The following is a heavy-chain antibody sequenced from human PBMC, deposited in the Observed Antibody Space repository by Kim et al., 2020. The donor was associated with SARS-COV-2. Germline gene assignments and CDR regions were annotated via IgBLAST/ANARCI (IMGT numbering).Heavy chain of an antibody. CDR3: AKDQGGFYYGSGSYNGMDF. D-gene: IGHD3-10*01. Sequence: GGSLRLSCAASGYSFRDHGMHWVRQAPGKGLEWVAGILHDGSNEYYADSVKGRFTISRDNSKNALYLQMNSLRAEDTAVYYCAKDQGGFYYGSGSYNGMDFWGPGAPVPVSS. V-gene: IGHV3-30*18. CDR1: GYSFRDHG. CDR2: ILHDGSNE. J-gene: IGHJ6*02.